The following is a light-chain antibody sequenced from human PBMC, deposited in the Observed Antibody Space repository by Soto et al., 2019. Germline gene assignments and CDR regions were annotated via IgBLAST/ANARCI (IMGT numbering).Light chain of an antibody. Sequence: VLPRPTGTPTLSPGERATLSCRASQSVGTYLAWYQHKPGQAPRLLIYDTSNRATGIPDRFSGSGSGTDFTLTISRLEPEDFAVYYCQQYDNSPLTFGGGTKVDIK. J-gene: IGKJ4*01. CDR3: QQYDNSPLT. V-gene: IGKV3-20*01. CDR1: QSVGTY. CDR2: DTS.